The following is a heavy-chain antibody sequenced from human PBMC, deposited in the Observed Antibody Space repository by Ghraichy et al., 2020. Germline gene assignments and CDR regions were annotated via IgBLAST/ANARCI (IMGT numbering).Heavy chain of an antibody. CDR1: GFTFSSYS. J-gene: IGHJ4*02. CDR2: ISSSSSTI. CDR3: ARDVADAGYSSSWYALEGYYFDY. D-gene: IGHD6-13*01. Sequence: GESLNISCAASGFTFSSYSMNWVRQAPGKGLEWVSYISSSSSTIYYADSVKGRFTISRDNAKNSLYLQMNSLRDEDTAVYYCARDVADAGYSSSWYALEGYYFDYWGQGTLVTVSS. V-gene: IGHV3-48*02.